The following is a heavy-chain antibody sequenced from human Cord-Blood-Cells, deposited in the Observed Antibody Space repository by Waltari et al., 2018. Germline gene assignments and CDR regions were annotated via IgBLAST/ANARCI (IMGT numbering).Heavy chain of an antibody. Sequence: QVQLQQWGAGLLKPSETLSLTCAVYGGSFSCYYWSWIRQPPGKGLEWIGEINHSGSTNYNPSLKSRVTISVDTSKNQFSLKLSSVTAADTAVYYCARGPNYSNYWFDPWGQGTLVTVSS. V-gene: IGHV4-34*01. J-gene: IGHJ5*02. CDR1: GGSFSCYY. D-gene: IGHD4-4*01. CDR2: INHSGST. CDR3: ARGPNYSNYWFDP.